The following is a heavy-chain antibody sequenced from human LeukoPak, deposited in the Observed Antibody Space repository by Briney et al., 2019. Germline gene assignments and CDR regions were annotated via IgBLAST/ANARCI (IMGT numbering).Heavy chain of an antibody. V-gene: IGHV3-74*01. D-gene: IGHD4-23*01. CDR3: VVGGSSGY. Sequence: GGSMRLSCAASGLAFSAYKMHWVRQAPRKGLVWVSRISTDGYTTDYADFVQGRFTASRDNTKNTWSLEMNSLRAEDTAVYYCVVGGSSGYRGQGTLVTVSS. J-gene: IGHJ4*02. CDR1: GLAFSAYK. CDR2: ISTDGYTT.